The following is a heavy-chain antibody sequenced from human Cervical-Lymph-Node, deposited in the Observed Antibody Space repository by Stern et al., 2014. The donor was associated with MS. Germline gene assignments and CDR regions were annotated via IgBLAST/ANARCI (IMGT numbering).Heavy chain of an antibody. Sequence: LVESGPGLVKPSETLSLTCTVSGGSITSYYWSWIRQPAGKGLEWIGRIYTSGTTNYNPSIKSRITMSVDTSKNQFSLRLRSVTAADTAVYYCARERLTSGWYVVREAWFDPWGQGTLVTVSS. D-gene: IGHD6-19*01. CDR2: IYTSGTT. J-gene: IGHJ5*02. V-gene: IGHV4-4*07. CDR1: GGSITSYY. CDR3: ARERLTSGWYVVREAWFDP.